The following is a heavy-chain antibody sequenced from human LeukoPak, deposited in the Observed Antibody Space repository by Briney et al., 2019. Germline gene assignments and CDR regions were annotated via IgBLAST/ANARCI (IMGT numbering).Heavy chain of an antibody. CDR1: GGSISSYY. CDR3: ARSGWTYYYGSGSYGPFDI. Sequence: SETLSLTCTVSGGSISSYYWSWIRRPPGKGLEWIGYIYYSGSTNYNPSLKSRVAISVDTSKNQFSLKLSSVTAADTAVYYCARSGWTYYYGSGSYGPFDIWGQGTMVTVSS. D-gene: IGHD3-10*01. CDR2: IYYSGST. J-gene: IGHJ3*02. V-gene: IGHV4-59*01.